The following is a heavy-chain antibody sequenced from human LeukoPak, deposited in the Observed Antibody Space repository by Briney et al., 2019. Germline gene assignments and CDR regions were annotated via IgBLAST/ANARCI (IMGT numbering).Heavy chain of an antibody. J-gene: IGHJ4*02. CDR1: GGSISSTDYY. V-gene: IGHV4-39*01. D-gene: IGHD2-8*01. CDR3: ATSGILNEDY. CDR2: IYYSGIT. Sequence: SETLSLTCTVSGGSISSTDYYWGWIRQPPGRGLEWIGNIYYSGITYYNPSLKSRVTISVDTSKNQFSLKLSSVTAADTAVYYCATSGILNEDYWGQGTLVTVSS.